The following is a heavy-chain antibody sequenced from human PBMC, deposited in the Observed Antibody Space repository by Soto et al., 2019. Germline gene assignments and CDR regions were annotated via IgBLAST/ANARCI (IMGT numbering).Heavy chain of an antibody. CDR2: VDWTSGST. D-gene: IGHD6-6*01. CDR3: VKGRGSYEVQFGTDV. V-gene: IGHV3-9*01. CDR1: GFTFDDFA. J-gene: IGHJ6*02. Sequence: GGSLRLSCAASGFTFDDFAMHWVRQAPGKGLEWVSGVDWTSGSTAYADSVKGRVTISRDNARNSLYLQMNSLRAEDTALYYCVKGRGSYEVQFGTDVWGQGSTVTVP.